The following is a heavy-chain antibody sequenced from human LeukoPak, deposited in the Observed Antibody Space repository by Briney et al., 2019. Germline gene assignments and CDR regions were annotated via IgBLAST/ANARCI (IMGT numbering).Heavy chain of an antibody. CDR3: AREAVDSSVDWFDP. CDR2: INAGNGNT. CDR1: GYTFTSYA. D-gene: IGHD4-23*01. Sequence: ASVKVSCKASGYTFTSYAMHWVRQAPGQRLEWMGWINAGNGNTKYSQKFQGRVTITRDISASTAYMELSSLRSEDTAVYYCAREAVDSSVDWFDPWGQGTLVTVSS. V-gene: IGHV1-3*01. J-gene: IGHJ5*02.